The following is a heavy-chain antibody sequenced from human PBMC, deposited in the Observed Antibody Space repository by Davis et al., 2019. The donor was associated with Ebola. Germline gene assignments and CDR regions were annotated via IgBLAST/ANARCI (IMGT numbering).Heavy chain of an antibody. J-gene: IGHJ4*02. CDR3: ARASYYYDSSGSPSYYFDY. V-gene: IGHV3-23*01. D-gene: IGHD3-22*01. CDR1: GFTFSSYA. Sequence: GESLKISCAASGFTFSSYAMSWVRQAPGKGLEWVSAISGSGGSTYYADSVKGRFTISRDNSKNTLYLQMNSLRDEDTAVYYCARASYYYDSSGSPSYYFDYWGQGTLVTVSS. CDR2: ISGSGGST.